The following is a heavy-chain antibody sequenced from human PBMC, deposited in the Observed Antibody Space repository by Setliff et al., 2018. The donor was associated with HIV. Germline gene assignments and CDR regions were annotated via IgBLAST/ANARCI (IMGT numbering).Heavy chain of an antibody. J-gene: IGHJ4*02. CDR1: GGSISSSSYY. V-gene: IGHV4-39*07. D-gene: IGHD2-2*01. CDR2: VYHTGST. Sequence: PSETLSLTCTVSGGSISSSSYYWGWIRQPPGKGLEWIGSVYHTGSTYYNPSLKSRVTMSADTSKNQFSLKLSSVTAADTAVYYCASSPAWRSDFGLHTFDYWGQGTLVTVSS. CDR3: ASSPAWRSDFGLHTFDY.